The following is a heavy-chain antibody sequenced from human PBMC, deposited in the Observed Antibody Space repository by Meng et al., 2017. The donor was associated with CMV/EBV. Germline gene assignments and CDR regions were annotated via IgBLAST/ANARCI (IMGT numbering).Heavy chain of an antibody. CDR2: IRYDGSNK. V-gene: IGHV3-30*02. J-gene: IGHJ6*02. Sequence: GGSLRLSCAASGFTFSSYGMHWVRQAPGKGLEWVAFIRYDGSNKYYADSVKGRFTISRDNSKNTLYLQMNSLRAEDTAVYYCAKSEPHIVLMPTENYYYYGMDVWGQGTTVTVSS. D-gene: IGHD2-8*01. CDR1: GFTFSSYG. CDR3: AKSEPHIVLMPTENYYYYGMDV.